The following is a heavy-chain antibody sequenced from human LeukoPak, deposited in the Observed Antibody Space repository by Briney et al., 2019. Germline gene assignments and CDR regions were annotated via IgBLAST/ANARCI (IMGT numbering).Heavy chain of an antibody. CDR3: AKVGYCSSTSCYDAFDI. J-gene: IGHJ3*02. V-gene: IGHV3-23*01. CDR1: GFTVSDYS. CDR2: ISGSGGST. Sequence: GGSLRLSCAASGFTVSDYSMSWVRQAPGKGLEWVSGISGSGGSTLHADSVKGRFTISRDNSKNTLYLQMNSLRAEDTAVYYCAKVGYCSSTSCYDAFDIWGQGTKVTVSS. D-gene: IGHD2-2*01.